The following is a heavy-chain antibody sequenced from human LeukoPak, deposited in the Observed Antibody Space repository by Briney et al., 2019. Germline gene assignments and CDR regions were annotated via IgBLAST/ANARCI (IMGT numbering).Heavy chain of an antibody. Sequence: PSETLSLTCAVYGGPFSGYYWSWIRQPPGKGLEWFGEMNNSGSTNYNPSLKNRVTISVDTSKNQFSLKLSSVTAADTAVYYCARTGYSSSWYFAVDYFDYWGQGTLVTVSS. CDR2: MNNSGST. CDR1: GGPFSGYY. V-gene: IGHV4-34*01. D-gene: IGHD6-13*01. CDR3: ARTGYSSSWYFAVDYFDY. J-gene: IGHJ4*02.